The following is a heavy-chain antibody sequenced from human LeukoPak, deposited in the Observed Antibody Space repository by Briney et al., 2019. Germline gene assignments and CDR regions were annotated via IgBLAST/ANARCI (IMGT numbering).Heavy chain of an antibody. CDR3: ARHKKQDFWGGYPDL. CDR1: GDSISSNQHY. J-gene: IGHJ5*02. Sequence: SETLSLTCIVSGDSISSNQHYWGWIRQPPGKGLEWIGSVYYTRRTYSNPSLTGRVTISVDTSKNQFSLRLNSMTARDTAVTFCARHKKQDFWGGYPDLWGQGTLVSVSS. V-gene: IGHV4-39*01. D-gene: IGHD3-3*01. CDR2: VYYTRRT.